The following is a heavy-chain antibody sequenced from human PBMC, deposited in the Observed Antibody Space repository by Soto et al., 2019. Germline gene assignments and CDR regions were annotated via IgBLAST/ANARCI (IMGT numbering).Heavy chain of an antibody. CDR1: GFSVNSDD. CDR3: TRDGRGLGRLSLFEY. J-gene: IGHJ4*02. Sequence: PWGSLRLSCAACGFSVNSDDMNWVRQTPGKGLEWVASIYSGETTYYADSVRGRFTISSDKSRNTLYFQLSSLRIEDTAVYYCTRDGRGLGRLSLFEYWGQGVLVTVSS. CDR2: IYSGETT. V-gene: IGHV3-53*01. D-gene: IGHD2-21*02.